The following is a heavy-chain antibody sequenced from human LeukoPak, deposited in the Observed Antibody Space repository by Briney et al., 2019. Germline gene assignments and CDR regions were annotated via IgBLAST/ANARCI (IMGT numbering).Heavy chain of an antibody. V-gene: IGHV1-69*13. CDR2: IIPIFGTA. CDR1: GGTFSSYA. D-gene: IGHD6-19*01. J-gene: IGHJ6*03. CDR3: ASNDRLAVAGTTFHYYYYMDV. Sequence: EASVKVSCKASGGTFSSYAISWVRQAPGQGLEWMGGIIPIFGTANYAQKFQGRVTITADESTSTAYMELSSLRSEDTAVYYCASNDRLAVAGTTFHYYYYMDVWGKGTTVTISS.